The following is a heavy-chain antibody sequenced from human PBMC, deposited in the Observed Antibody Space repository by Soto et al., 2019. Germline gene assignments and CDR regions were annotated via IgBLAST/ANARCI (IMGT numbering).Heavy chain of an antibody. CDR3: ARGSEWELLPYFDY. J-gene: IGHJ4*02. D-gene: IGHD1-26*01. Sequence: PGGSLRLSCAASGFTFSNYVMHWARQAPGKGLEWVAVISYDGSNRYCADSVKGRFTISRDNSKNTLYLQMNSLRPEDTAVYYCARGSEWELLPYFDYWGQGALVTVSS. V-gene: IGHV3-30-3*01. CDR2: ISYDGSNR. CDR1: GFTFSNYV.